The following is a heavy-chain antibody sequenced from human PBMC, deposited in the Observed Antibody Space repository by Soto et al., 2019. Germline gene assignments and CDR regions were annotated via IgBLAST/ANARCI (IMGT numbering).Heavy chain of an antibody. D-gene: IGHD1-1*01. J-gene: IGHJ4*02. Sequence: PSETLSLTCTVSGGSMTNYYWSWIRQPPGKGLEWIGYIYYSGSTNYNPSLKSRVTTSIDTSKNQFSLNLSSVAAADTAVYYCARHLYTYGTGYFDFWGQGTLVTVSS. CDR1: GGSMTNYY. CDR2: IYYSGST. CDR3: ARHLYTYGTGYFDF. V-gene: IGHV4-59*01.